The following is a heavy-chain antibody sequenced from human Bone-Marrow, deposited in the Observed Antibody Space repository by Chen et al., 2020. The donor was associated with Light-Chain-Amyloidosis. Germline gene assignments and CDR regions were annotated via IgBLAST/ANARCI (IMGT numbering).Heavy chain of an antibody. Sequence: QVQLQESGPGLVKSSETLSLACTVSGVSVRSHYWNWIRQPPGKSLEWIGYVFYTGAAKYKPSLNSRVTMSVDTSTNQFSLKVTSLTAADTDVYYCARWEESLKAFDIWGQGTMVTVSS. J-gene: IGHJ3*02. D-gene: IGHD1-26*01. V-gene: IGHV4-59*02. CDR3: ARWEESLKAFDI. CDR1: GVSVRSHY. CDR2: VFYTGAA.